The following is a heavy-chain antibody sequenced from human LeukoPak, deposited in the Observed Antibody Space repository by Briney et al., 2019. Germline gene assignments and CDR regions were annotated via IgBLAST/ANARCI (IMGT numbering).Heavy chain of an antibody. CDR2: ISDSGGST. CDR1: GFTFSDYY. D-gene: IGHD2-21*01. CDR3: AKDGLSSRPYCFDF. Sequence: GGSLRLSCAASGFTFSDYYMSWVRQAPGKGLEWVSGISDSGGSTSYADSVKGRFTISRDNSKNTLYLQMSSLRAEDTAVYYCAKDGLSSRPYCFDFWGQGTLVTVSS. V-gene: IGHV3-23*01. J-gene: IGHJ4*02.